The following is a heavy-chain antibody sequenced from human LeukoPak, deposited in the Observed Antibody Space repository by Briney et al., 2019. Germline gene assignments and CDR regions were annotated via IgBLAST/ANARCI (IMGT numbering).Heavy chain of an antibody. J-gene: IGHJ4*02. CDR2: ISGSGGST. V-gene: IGHV3-23*01. D-gene: IGHD2-2*01. Sequence: GGSLRLSCAASGFTFSSYAISWVRQAPGKGLEWVSAISGSGGSTYYADSVKGRFTISRDNSKNTLYLQMSSLRAEDTAVYYCAKSNFYCTTATCHTWAFDYWGQGTLVTVSS. CDR1: GFTFSSYA. CDR3: AKSNFYCTTATCHTWAFDY.